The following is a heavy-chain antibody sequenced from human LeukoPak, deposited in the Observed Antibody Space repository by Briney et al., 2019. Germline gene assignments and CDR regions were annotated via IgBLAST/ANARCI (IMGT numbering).Heavy chain of an antibody. CDR3: ARHKYCSSSSCHFPNWFDP. Sequence: SETLSLTCTVSGGSISGYYWSGIRQPAGKGLEWIGRMYTSGSTNDNPSLKSRVTMSVDTSKNQFSLKLSSVTAADTAVYYCARHKYCSSSSCHFPNWFDPWGQGPLVSVSS. J-gene: IGHJ5*02. CDR2: MYTSGST. D-gene: IGHD2-2*01. CDR1: GGSISGYY. V-gene: IGHV4-4*07.